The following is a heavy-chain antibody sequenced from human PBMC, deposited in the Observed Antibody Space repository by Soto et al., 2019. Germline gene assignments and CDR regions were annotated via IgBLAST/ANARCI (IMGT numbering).Heavy chain of an antibody. CDR2: IYYSGST. J-gene: IGHJ4*02. Sequence: QVQLQESGPGLVKPSQTLSLTCTVSGGSISSYDYYWSWIRQHPGQGLEWIGYIYYSGSTYYNPSLKSRVTISVDTSKNQFSLKLSSVTAADTAVYYCARGPGIMAKIDYWGQGTLVTVSS. CDR1: GGSISSYDYY. CDR3: ARGPGIMAKIDY. V-gene: IGHV4-31*03. D-gene: IGHD3-16*01.